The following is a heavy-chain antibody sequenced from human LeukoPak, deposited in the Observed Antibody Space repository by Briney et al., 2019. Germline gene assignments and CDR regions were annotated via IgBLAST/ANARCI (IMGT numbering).Heavy chain of an antibody. J-gene: IGHJ4*02. D-gene: IGHD3-10*01. Sequence: GGSLRLSCAVSGITLSNYGMSWVRQAPGKGLEWVAGISDSGGRTNYADSVEGRFTISRDNSKNTLYLQMNSLRAEDTAVYYCAKNALYGSGSPPDYWGQGTLVTVSS. V-gene: IGHV3-23*01. CDR3: AKNALYGSGSPPDY. CDR1: GITLSNYG. CDR2: ISDSGGRT.